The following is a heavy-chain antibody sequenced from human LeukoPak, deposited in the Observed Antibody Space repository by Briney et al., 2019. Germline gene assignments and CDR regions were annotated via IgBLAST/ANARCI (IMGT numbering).Heavy chain of an antibody. D-gene: IGHD3-3*01. CDR2: IKQDGSEK. CDR3: ARDRELRFLEWLPRNYDAFDI. V-gene: IGHV3-7*01. CDR1: GFTFSSYW. J-gene: IGHJ3*02. Sequence: GGSLRLSCAASGFTFSSYWMSWVRQAPGKGLEWVANIKQDGSEKYYVDSVKGRSTISRDNAKNSLYLQMNSLRAEDTAVYYCARDRELRFLEWLPRNYDAFDIWGQGIMVTVSS.